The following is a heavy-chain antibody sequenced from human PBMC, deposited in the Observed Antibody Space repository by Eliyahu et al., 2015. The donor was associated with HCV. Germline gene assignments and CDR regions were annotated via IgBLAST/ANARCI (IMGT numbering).Heavy chain of an antibody. Sequence: QVQLQESGPRLVKASETLSLTCSVSGVSMGSYYWAWIRQSAGKGLEWIGRVYTNGMTXFNLSLASRVTMSVDTSKRQFSLKLISVTNADTAVYYCATVRISHTEASSWFDPWGQGIPITVSS. CDR2: VYTNGMT. J-gene: IGHJ5*02. CDR3: ATVRISHTEASSWFDP. V-gene: IGHV4-4*07. CDR1: GVSMGSYY. D-gene: IGHD2-8*02.